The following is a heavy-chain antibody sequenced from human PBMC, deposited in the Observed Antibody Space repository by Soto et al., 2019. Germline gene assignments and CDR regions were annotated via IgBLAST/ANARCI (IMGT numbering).Heavy chain of an antibody. D-gene: IGHD3-22*01. Sequence: PSETLSLTCTVSGGSISSYYWSWIRQPAGKGLEWIGRIYTSGSTNYNPSLKSRVTRSVDTSKNQFSLKLSSVTAADTAVYYCARWSYYDSSGYSSQRGFDYWGQGTLVTVSS. CDR1: GGSISSYY. J-gene: IGHJ4*02. V-gene: IGHV4-4*07. CDR3: ARWSYYDSSGYSSQRGFDY. CDR2: IYTSGST.